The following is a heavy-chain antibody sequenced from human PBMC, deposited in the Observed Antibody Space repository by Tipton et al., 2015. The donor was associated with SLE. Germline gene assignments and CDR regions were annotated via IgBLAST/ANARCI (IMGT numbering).Heavy chain of an antibody. J-gene: IGHJ4*02. CDR1: GGSVSSGSYY. CDR3: ARDRGVGATSYFDY. CDR2: IYYSGST. Sequence: LRLSCTVSGGSVSSGSYYWSWIRQPPGKGLEWIGYIYYSGSTNYNPSLKSRVTISVDTSKNQFSLKLSSVTAADTAVYYCARDRGVGATSYFDYWGQGTLVTASS. D-gene: IGHD1-26*01. V-gene: IGHV4-61*01.